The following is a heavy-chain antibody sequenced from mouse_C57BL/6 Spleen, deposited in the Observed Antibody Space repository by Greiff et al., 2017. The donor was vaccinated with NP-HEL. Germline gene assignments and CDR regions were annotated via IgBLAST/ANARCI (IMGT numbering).Heavy chain of an antibody. CDR2: IYPSDSET. V-gene: IGHV1-61*01. Sequence: VQLQQPGAELVRPGSSVKLSCKASGYTFTSYWMDWVKQRPGQGLEWIGNIYPSDSETHYNQKFKDKATLTVDKSSSTAYMQLSSLTSEDSAVYYCARERAAQATPFAYWGQGTLVTVSA. J-gene: IGHJ3*01. D-gene: IGHD3-2*02. CDR3: ARERAAQATPFAY. CDR1: GYTFTSYW.